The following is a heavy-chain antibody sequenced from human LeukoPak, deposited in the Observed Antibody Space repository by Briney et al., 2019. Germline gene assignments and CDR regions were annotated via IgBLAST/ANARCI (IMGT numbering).Heavy chain of an antibody. J-gene: IGHJ5*02. CDR3: ARLSPPIASFCSGGTCYSGGFDP. CDR2: ITTYNGNT. Sequence: ASVKVSCKASGYTFINYGITWVRQPPGQGLEWMGWITTYNGNTYYAQNFHGRVTMTADTSTSTAYMEVRSLRSDDTAVYYCARLSPPIASFCSGGTCYSGGFDPWGQGTLVTVSS. V-gene: IGHV1-18*01. D-gene: IGHD2-15*01. CDR1: GYTFINYG.